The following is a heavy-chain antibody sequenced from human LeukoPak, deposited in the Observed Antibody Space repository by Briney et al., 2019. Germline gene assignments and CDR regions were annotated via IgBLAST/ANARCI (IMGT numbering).Heavy chain of an antibody. Sequence: ASVKVSCKASGYTFTGYYMHWVRQAPGQGLEWMGWINPNSGGTNYAQKFQGRVTMTRDTSISTAYMELSRLRSDDTAVYYCAGVGYYGYSSSWYWFDPWGQGTLVTVSS. V-gene: IGHV1-2*02. CDR3: AGVGYYGYSSSWYWFDP. CDR1: GYTFTGYY. CDR2: INPNSGGT. J-gene: IGHJ5*02. D-gene: IGHD6-13*01.